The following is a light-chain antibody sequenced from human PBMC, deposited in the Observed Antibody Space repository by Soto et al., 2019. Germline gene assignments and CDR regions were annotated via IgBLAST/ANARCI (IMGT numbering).Light chain of an antibody. J-gene: IGKJ1*01. CDR2: GAS. CDR3: QQYDSSPRT. Sequence: EIVLTQSPGTLSLSPGERATLSCRASQSVSSSFLAWYQQKPGQAPRLLIYGASSRTTGIPDRFSGSGSGTDFTLTIRILEPEDFAVYYCQQYDSSPRTFGQGTKVEI. V-gene: IGKV3-20*01. CDR1: QSVSSSF.